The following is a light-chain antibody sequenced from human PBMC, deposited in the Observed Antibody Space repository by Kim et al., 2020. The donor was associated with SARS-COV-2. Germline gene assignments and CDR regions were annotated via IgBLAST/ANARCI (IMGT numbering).Light chain of an antibody. V-gene: IGKV1-12*01. J-gene: IGKJ1*01. Sequence: AAVGDRVTITCRASQGISDWLARYQQKPGKAPKLLIYEASSLQSGVPSRFSGSGSGTDFTITINSLQPEDFATYYCQQTDSFPWTFGQGTKVDIK. CDR2: EAS. CDR3: QQTDSFPWT. CDR1: QGISDW.